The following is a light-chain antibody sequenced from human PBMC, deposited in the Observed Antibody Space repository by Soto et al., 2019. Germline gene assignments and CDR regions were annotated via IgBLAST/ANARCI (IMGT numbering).Light chain of an antibody. CDR2: GAS. CDR1: QSVSIIY. CDR3: QQYGRSPPYT. J-gene: IGKJ2*01. Sequence: DSVLTQSPGTLSLSPGERATLSCRARQSVSIIYLAWYHKKPGQAPRLLIYGASSRATGIPDRFSGSGSGKDVNLTISRLEPEDFSVYYWQQYGRSPPYTFGQGNKLEIK. V-gene: IGKV3-20*01.